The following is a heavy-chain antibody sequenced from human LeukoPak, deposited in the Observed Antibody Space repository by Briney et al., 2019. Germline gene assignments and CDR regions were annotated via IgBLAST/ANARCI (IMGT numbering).Heavy chain of an antibody. J-gene: IGHJ6*02. Sequence: PSETLSLTCAVSGGSISSGGYSWGWIRQPPGKGLEWIGYIYHSGSTYYNPSLKSRVTISVDRSKNQFSLKLSSVTAADTAVYYCARDRVTMVRGAHYYYGMDVWGQGTTVTVSS. CDR3: ARDRVTMVRGAHYYYGMDV. V-gene: IGHV4-30-2*01. D-gene: IGHD3-10*01. CDR2: IYHSGST. CDR1: GGSISSGGYS.